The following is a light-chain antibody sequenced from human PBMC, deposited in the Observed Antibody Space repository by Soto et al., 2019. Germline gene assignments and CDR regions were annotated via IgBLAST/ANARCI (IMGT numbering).Light chain of an antibody. Sequence: DIQVTQSRSSLSASVGDTVTITCRAGQNIDIYMAWYQQKPGKAPKLLIYKSSSLESGVPSRFSGSGSGTEFTLTISSLQPDDFATYYCQQYGRHWTFGQGTKAEI. CDR2: KSS. CDR1: QNIDIY. V-gene: IGKV1-5*03. J-gene: IGKJ1*01. CDR3: QQYGRHWT.